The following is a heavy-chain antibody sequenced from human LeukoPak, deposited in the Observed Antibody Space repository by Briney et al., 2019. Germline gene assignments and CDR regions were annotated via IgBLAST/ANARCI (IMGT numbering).Heavy chain of an antibody. CDR3: AKDEATSGGGLAS. V-gene: IGHV3-53*01. D-gene: IGHD3-16*01. J-gene: IGHJ4*02. CDR2: MYTGGTT. Sequence: GGSLRLSCAASGFTVSGTHMSWVGQALGKGLEWVSAMYTGGTTYYADSVKGRFTISRDNSRNTLFLHMSSLRADDTAVYYCAKDEATSGGGLASWGQGTLVTVSS. CDR1: GFTVSGTH.